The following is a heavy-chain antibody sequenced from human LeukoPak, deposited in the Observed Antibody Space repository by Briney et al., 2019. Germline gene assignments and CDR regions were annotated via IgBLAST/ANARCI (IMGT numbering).Heavy chain of an antibody. Sequence: PSETLSLTCTVSGGSISSYYWSWIRQPPGKGLEWIGYIYYSGSTNYNPSLKSRVTISVDTSKNQFSLKLSSVTAADTAVYYCARGGIAAAGTYAANWGQGTLVTVSS. CDR2: IYYSGST. CDR1: GGSISSYY. V-gene: IGHV4-59*01. CDR3: ARGGIAAAGTYAAN. J-gene: IGHJ4*02. D-gene: IGHD6-13*01.